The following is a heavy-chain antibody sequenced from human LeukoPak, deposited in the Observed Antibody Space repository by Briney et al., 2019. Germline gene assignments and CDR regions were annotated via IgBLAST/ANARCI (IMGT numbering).Heavy chain of an antibody. CDR2: ISSGATTM. Sequence: GGSLRLSCAASGFMFRSFEMYWVRQAPGKGLERIAHISSGATTMYYADSVKGRFTISRDDAKNSLFLQMNSLRAEDTAVYYCALLAVASDFDYWGQGALVTVSS. V-gene: IGHV3-48*03. CDR3: ALLAVASDFDY. J-gene: IGHJ4*02. CDR1: GFMFRSFE. D-gene: IGHD6-19*01.